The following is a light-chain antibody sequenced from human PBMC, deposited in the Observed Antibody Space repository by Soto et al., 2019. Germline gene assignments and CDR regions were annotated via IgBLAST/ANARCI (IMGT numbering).Light chain of an antibody. CDR1: QSVSSSY. CDR2: DAS. V-gene: IGKV3-11*01. J-gene: IGKJ1*01. CDR3: QQRSNLWT. Sequence: IVMTQSPVTLSLSPVERATLSCRASQSVSSSYLAWYQQKPGQAPRLLIYDASNRATGIPARFSGSGSGTDFTLTISSLEPEDFAVYYCQQRSNLWTFGQGTKVDIK.